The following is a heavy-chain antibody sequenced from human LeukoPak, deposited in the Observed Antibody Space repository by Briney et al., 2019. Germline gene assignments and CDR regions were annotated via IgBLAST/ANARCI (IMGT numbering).Heavy chain of an antibody. J-gene: IGHJ4*02. V-gene: IGHV3-30*04. CDR1: GFTFSSYA. CDR3: AKDARWLVPSL. D-gene: IGHD6-19*01. CDR2: ISYDGSNK. Sequence: PGRSLRLSCAAPGFTFSSYAMHWVRQAPGKGLEWVAVISYDGSNKYYADSVKGRFTISRDNSKNTLYLQMNSLRAEDTAVYYCAKDARWLVPSLWGQGTLVTVSS.